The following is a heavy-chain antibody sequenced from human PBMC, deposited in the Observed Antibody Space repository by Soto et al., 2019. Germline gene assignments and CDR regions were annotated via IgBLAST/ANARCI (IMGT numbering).Heavy chain of an antibody. J-gene: IGHJ6*02. Sequence: GGSLRLSCAASGFTFSSYWMHWVRQAPGKGLVWVSRINSDGSSTRYADSVKGRFTISRDNAKNTLYLQMNSLRAEDTAVYYCARSGATSKRGYYYYCMDVWGQGAMVTVSS. CDR1: GFTFSSYW. CDR3: ARSGATSKRGYYYYCMDV. V-gene: IGHV3-74*01. CDR2: INSDGSST. D-gene: IGHD5-12*01.